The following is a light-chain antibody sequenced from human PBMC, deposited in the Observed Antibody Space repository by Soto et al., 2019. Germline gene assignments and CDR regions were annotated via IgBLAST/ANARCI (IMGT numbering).Light chain of an antibody. Sequence: EIVLTQSPATLSLSPGERATLSCRASQSVSTYLAWYQQKPGQAPRLLIYDASNRATGLPTRFSGSWSGTDLTLPISNLEPEDFADYYCQQRSNWPPLTFGGGTKVEIK. CDR3: QQRSNWPPLT. CDR1: QSVSTY. V-gene: IGKV3-11*01. J-gene: IGKJ4*01. CDR2: DAS.